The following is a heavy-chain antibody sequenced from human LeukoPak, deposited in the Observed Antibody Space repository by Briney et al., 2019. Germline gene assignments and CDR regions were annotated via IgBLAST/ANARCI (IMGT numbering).Heavy chain of an antibody. CDR1: GFTFSNYA. J-gene: IGHJ4*02. Sequence: PGGSLRLSCAASGFTFSNYAMRWVRQAPGKGLEWVSGISGSGDSAYYADSVKGRFTISRDNAKNSLYLQMNSLRDEDTAVYYCARSGYSSSWNNYWGQGTLVTVSS. CDR2: ISGSGDSA. V-gene: IGHV3-23*01. D-gene: IGHD6-13*01. CDR3: ARSGYSSSWNNY.